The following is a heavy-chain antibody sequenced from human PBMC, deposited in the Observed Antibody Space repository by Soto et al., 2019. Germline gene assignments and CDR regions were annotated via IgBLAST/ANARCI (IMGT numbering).Heavy chain of an antibody. Sequence: SQTLSLPCAISGDSVSSNSAAWNWIRRSPSRGLEWRGRTYYRSKWYNDYAVCVKSRITINPDTSKNQFSLQLNSVTPEDTAVYYCGRDVRRVRATTNYYYGMDVWGQGTTVTVS. CDR2: TYYRSKWYN. V-gene: IGHV6-1*01. D-gene: IGHD1-26*01. CDR3: GRDVRRVRATTNYYYGMDV. CDR1: GDSVSSNSAA. J-gene: IGHJ6*02.